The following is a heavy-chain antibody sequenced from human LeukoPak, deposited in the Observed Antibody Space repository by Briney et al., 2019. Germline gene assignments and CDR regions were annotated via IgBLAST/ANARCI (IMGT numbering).Heavy chain of an antibody. V-gene: IGHV1-24*01. CDR2: FDPEDGET. CDR3: ATSYYYDSSGYLDY. Sequence: ASVKVSCKVSGYTLTKLSMHWVRQAPGKGLEWMGGFDPEDGETIYAQKFQGRVTMTEDTSTDTAYMELSSLRSEDTAVYYCATSYYYDSSGYLDYWGQGTLVTVSS. CDR1: GYTLTKLS. D-gene: IGHD3-22*01. J-gene: IGHJ4*02.